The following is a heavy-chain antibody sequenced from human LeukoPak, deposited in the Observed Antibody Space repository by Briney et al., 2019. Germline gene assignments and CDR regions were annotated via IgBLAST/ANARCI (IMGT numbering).Heavy chain of an antibody. V-gene: IGHV4-59*01. J-gene: IGHJ5*02. CDR1: GASFSSYY. CDR3: ARDSGTTGEVKFDP. D-gene: IGHD3-10*01. CDR2: IFYNGNT. Sequence: SETLSLTCTVSGASFSSYYWSWLRQPPGKGLEWIAYIFYNGNTKYNPSLKSRVTISVDTSKTQFSLKVTSVTAADTAVYYCARDSGTTGEVKFDPWGQGTLVTVSS.